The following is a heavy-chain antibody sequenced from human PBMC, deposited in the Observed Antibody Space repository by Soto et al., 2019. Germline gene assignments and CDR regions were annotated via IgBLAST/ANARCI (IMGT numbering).Heavy chain of an antibody. J-gene: IGHJ4*02. Sequence: GGSLRLSCAASGFTFSSYDMHWVRQATGKGLEWVSAIGTAGDTYYPGSVKGRFTISRENAKNSLYLQMNGLRAEDTAVYYCARAGDFWSGYSGHLDYWGQGTLVTVSS. CDR1: GFTFSSYD. CDR3: ARAGDFWSGYSGHLDY. V-gene: IGHV3-13*01. CDR2: IGTAGDT. D-gene: IGHD3-3*01.